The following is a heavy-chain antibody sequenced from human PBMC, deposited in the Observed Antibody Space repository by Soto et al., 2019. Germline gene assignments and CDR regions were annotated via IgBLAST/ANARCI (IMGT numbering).Heavy chain of an antibody. Sequence: QVQLVQSGAEVKKPGASVKVSCKASGYTFTSYAMHWVRQAPGQRLEWMGWINASTGNTKYSQKLQGRVTITRDTSASTADMELSSLRSEDTAVYYCARGWLVAAAGTDYYGMDVWGQGTTVTVSS. CDR1: GYTFTSYA. V-gene: IGHV1-3*01. D-gene: IGHD6-13*01. CDR2: INASTGNT. CDR3: ARGWLVAAAGTDYYGMDV. J-gene: IGHJ6*02.